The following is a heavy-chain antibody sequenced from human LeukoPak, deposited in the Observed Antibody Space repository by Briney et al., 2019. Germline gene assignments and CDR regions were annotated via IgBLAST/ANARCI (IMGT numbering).Heavy chain of an antibody. J-gene: IGHJ4*02. CDR1: GGSISSYY. CDR3: ARVGHDFWSGYQYYFDH. D-gene: IGHD3-3*01. Sequence: SETLSLTCTVSGGSISSYYWSWIRQPPGKGLEWIGYIYYSGSTNYNPSLKSRVTISVDTSKNQFSLKLSSVTAADTAVYYCARVGHDFWSGYQYYFDHWGQGTLVTVSS. CDR2: IYYSGST. V-gene: IGHV4-59*01.